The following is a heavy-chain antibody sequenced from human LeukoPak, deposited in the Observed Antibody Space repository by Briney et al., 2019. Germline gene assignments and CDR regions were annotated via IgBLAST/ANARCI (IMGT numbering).Heavy chain of an antibody. D-gene: IGHD6-19*01. J-gene: IGHJ4*02. V-gene: IGHV3-30-3*01. CDR2: ISYDGSDK. CDR3: ARDWGRRYSSGWYGDFDY. Sequence: GGSLRLSCAASGFTFSSYAMHWVRQAPGKGLEWVAVISYDGSDKYYADSVKGRFTISRDNSKNTLYLQMNSLRPEDTAVYYCARDWGRRYSSGWYGDFDYWGQGTLVTVSS. CDR1: GFTFSSYA.